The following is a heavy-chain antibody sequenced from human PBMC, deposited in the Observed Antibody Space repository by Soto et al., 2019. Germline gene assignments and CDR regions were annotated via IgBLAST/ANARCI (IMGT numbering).Heavy chain of an antibody. CDR2: IYYSGST. J-gene: IGHJ6*02. CDR1: GGSISSYY. D-gene: IGHD3-10*01. Sequence: QVQLQESGPGLVKPSETLSLTCTISGGSISSYYWSWIRQPPGKGLEWIGYIYYSGSTNYNPSLQSRVTISVDTSKNQFSLKLSSVTAADTAVYYCARERDGSGSFYGMDVWGQGTTVTVSS. V-gene: IGHV4-59*01. CDR3: ARERDGSGSFYGMDV.